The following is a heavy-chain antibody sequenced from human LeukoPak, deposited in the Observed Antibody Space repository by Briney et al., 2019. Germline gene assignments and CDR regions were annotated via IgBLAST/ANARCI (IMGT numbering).Heavy chain of an antibody. Sequence: WETLSLTCTVSGGSISSYYWSWIRQPPGKGLEWIGYIYYSGSTNYNPSLKSRVTISVDTSKNQFSLKLSSVTAADTAVYYCARITVTTGYFDYWGQGTLVTVSS. J-gene: IGHJ4*02. CDR1: GGSISSYY. CDR3: ARITVTTGYFDY. D-gene: IGHD4-11*01. CDR2: IYYSGST. V-gene: IGHV4-59*01.